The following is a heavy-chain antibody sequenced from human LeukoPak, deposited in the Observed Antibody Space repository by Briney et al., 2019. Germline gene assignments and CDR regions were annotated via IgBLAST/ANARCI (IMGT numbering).Heavy chain of an antibody. CDR2: INRSGST. D-gene: IGHD3-3*01. Sequence: SETLSLTCAVYGGSFSGYYWSWIRQPPGKGLEWIGEINRSGSTNYNPSLKSRVTISVDTSKNQFSLKLSSVTAADTAVYYCARVRRIRFLEWFYYFDYWGQGTLVTVSS. CDR1: GGSFSGYY. J-gene: IGHJ4*02. CDR3: ARVRRIRFLEWFYYFDY. V-gene: IGHV4-34*01.